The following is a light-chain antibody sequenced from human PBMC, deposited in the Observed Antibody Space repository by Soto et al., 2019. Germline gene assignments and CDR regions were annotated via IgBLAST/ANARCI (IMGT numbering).Light chain of an antibody. CDR3: QQYGSSFT. V-gene: IGKV3-20*01. J-gene: IGKJ3*01. CDR2: GAS. CDR1: QSISSSY. Sequence: EIVLTQSPGTLSLSPGERATLSCRASQSISSSYLGWYRQKPGQAPRLLIYGASSRATGIPDRFSGSGSGTDFTLTISRLEPEDFAVYYCQQYGSSFTFGAGTKVDIK.